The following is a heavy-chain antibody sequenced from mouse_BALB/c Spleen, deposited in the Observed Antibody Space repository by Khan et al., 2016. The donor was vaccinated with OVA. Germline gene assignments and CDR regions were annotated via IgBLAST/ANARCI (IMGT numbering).Heavy chain of an antibody. D-gene: IGHD2-4*01. V-gene: IGHV1S136*01. CDR3: AREITTWFAY. CDR1: GYTFTSYI. CDR2: INPYNDNT. Sequence: VRLQQSGPELVKPGASVKMSCKASGYTFTSYIMHWVKQKPGQGLEWIGYINPYNDNTKYNEKFKAKATLTSDKSSSTAYMELGSLTSEDSAVYYCAREITTWFAYWGQGTLVTVSA. J-gene: IGHJ3*01.